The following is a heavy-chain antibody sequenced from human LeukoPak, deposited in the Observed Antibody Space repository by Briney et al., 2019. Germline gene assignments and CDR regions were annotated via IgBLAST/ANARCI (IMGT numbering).Heavy chain of an antibody. D-gene: IGHD2-2*01. V-gene: IGHV3-23*01. J-gene: IGHJ5*02. CDR1: GFSFSMCS. CDR2: VSDDANST. Sequence: GRSLRLSCPASGFSFSMCSMRWVRQAPGEGPRSLSGVSDDANSTYYADSLKGRFTISRDNSANTVYLQMNNLADEDTAVYYCVKAGAAHRYAPNTGPPTWGQGTLVTVSS. CDR3: VKAGAAHRYAPNTGPPT.